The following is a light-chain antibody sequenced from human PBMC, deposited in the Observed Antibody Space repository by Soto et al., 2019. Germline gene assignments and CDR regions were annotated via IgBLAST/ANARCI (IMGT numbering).Light chain of an antibody. CDR1: QSIVYTSNNRNY. V-gene: IGKV4-1*01. CDR3: QQYYSTPYT. CDR2: WAS. Sequence: DIVMTQSPDSLAVSLGERATINCKSSQSIVYTSNNRNYLAWYQQKPGQPPKLLISWASTRESGVPDRFSGSGSGTHFTLTISSLQAEDVAAHFCQQYYSTPYTFGQGTKLEI. J-gene: IGKJ2*01.